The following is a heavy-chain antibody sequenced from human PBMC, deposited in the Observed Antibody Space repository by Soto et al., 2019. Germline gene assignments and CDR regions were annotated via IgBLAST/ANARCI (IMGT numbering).Heavy chain of an antibody. CDR3: ARRYSYGFFDY. CDR1: GGSISSGDYY. D-gene: IGHD5-18*01. Sequence: SETLSLTCTVSGGSISSGDYYWSWIRQPPGKGLEWIGYIYYSGSTYYNPSLKGRVTISVDTSKNQFSLKLSSVTAADTAVYYCARRYSYGFFDYWGQGTLVTVSS. J-gene: IGHJ4*02. CDR2: IYYSGST. V-gene: IGHV4-30-4*01.